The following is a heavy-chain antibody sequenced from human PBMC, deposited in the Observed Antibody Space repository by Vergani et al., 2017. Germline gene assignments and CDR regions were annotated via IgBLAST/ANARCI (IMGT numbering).Heavy chain of an antibody. Sequence: QVQLQQWGAGLLKPSETLSLTCAVYGGSFSGYYWSWIRQPPGKGLEWIGEINHSGSTNYNPSLKSRVTISVDTSKNQFSLKLSSVTAADTAVYYCARVGLDLDWGYYYYYYMDVWGKGTTVTVSS. CDR1: GGSFSGYY. D-gene: IGHD3-9*01. V-gene: IGHV4-34*01. CDR2: INHSGST. CDR3: ARVGLDLDWGYYYYYYMDV. J-gene: IGHJ6*03.